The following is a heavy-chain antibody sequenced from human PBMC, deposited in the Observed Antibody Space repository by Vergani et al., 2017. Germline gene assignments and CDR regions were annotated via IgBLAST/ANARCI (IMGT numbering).Heavy chain of an antibody. CDR1: GFTFSSYS. D-gene: IGHD3-3*01. CDR3: ARDPIPPYYDFWSGYYPGQSFDY. CDR2: ISSSSSYI. V-gene: IGHV3-21*01. J-gene: IGHJ4*02. Sequence: EVQLVESGGGLVKPGGSLRLSCAASGFTFSSYSMNWVRQAPGKGLEWVSSISSSSSYIYYADSVKGLFTISRDNAKNSLYLKMNSLRAEDTAVYYCARDPIPPYYDFWSGYYPGQSFDYWGQGTLVTVSS.